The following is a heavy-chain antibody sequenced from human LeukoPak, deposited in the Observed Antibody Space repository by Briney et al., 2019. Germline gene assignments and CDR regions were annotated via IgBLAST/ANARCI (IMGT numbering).Heavy chain of an antibody. CDR2: IIPIFGTA. J-gene: IGHJ5*02. CDR3: ARANWNDGDYNWFDP. Sequence: KXSXXTFSXXAISWVQQAPGQGLEWMGGIIPIFGTANYAQKFQGRVTITTDESTSTAYMELSSLRSEDTAVYYCARANWNDGDYNWFDPWGQGTLVTVSS. V-gene: IGHV1-69*05. CDR1: XXTFSXXA. D-gene: IGHD1-1*01.